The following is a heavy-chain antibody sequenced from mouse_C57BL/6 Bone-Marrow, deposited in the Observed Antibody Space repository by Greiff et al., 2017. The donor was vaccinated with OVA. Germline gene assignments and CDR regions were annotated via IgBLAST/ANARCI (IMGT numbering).Heavy chain of an antibody. CDR1: GYTFTSYG. CDR2: IYPRSGNT. CDR3: ARGPGVWFAY. Sequence: QVQLQQSGAELARPGASVKLSCKASGYTFTSYGISWVKQRTGQGLEWIGEIYPRSGNTYYNEKFKGKATLTADKSSSTAYMELRSLTSEDSAVYFCARGPGVWFAYWGQGTLVTVSA. D-gene: IGHD3-1*01. V-gene: IGHV1-81*01. J-gene: IGHJ3*01.